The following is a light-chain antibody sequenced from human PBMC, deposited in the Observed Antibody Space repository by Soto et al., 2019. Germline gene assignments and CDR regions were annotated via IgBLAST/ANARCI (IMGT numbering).Light chain of an antibody. CDR2: DVS. CDR3: QQRSSWPRMYT. Sequence: SVLTQCPATLSLSPGERATLSCRASQSDGNYIAWYQQKPGQPPRLLIYDVSNRATGVPARFSGSGSGTDFTLTISSLEPEDFGVYHCQQRSSWPRMYTFGQGTKLEI. CDR1: QSDGNY. V-gene: IGKV3-11*01. J-gene: IGKJ2*01.